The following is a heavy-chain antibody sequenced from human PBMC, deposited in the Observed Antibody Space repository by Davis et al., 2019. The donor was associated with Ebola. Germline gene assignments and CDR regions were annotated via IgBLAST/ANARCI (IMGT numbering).Heavy chain of an antibody. D-gene: IGHD5-18*01. J-gene: IGHJ6*04. CDR3: AIGWLRGGLDV. CDR2: PYYSSKWYH. Sequence: HSQTPVLIRSISGDSVPSGGWNWIRQSPSRGLEWLVRPYYSSKWYHDYAVSLKSRITINPDPSKNQSSPQLNSVTPEDTALYYCAIGWLRGGLDVWGEGTTVTVSS. CDR1: GDSVPSGG. V-gene: IGHV6-1*01.